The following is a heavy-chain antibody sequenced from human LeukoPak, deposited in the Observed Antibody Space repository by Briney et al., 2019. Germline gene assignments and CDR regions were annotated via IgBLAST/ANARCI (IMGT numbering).Heavy chain of an antibody. J-gene: IGHJ4*02. CDR2: INPNNGGT. D-gene: IGHD2-21*02. Sequence: ASVKVSCKASGYTFTGYYMHWGRQAPGQGLEWMGWINPNNGGTNYAQKYQDRVTMIRDTSISTAYMELSSLRSDDTAVYYCARVAYCGGDCHYYFDCWGQGTLVTVSS. V-gene: IGHV1-2*02. CDR3: ARVAYCGGDCHYYFDC. CDR1: GYTFTGYY.